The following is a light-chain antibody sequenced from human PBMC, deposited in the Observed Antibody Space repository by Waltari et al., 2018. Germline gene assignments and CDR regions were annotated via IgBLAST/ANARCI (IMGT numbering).Light chain of an antibody. CDR1: QSISRY. CDR3: QNHERLPAM. J-gene: IGKJ1*01. CDR2: AAS. Sequence: EIVLTQSPGTLSLSPGERATLPCRASQSISRYLAWYQQKHGQAPRILIYAASSRATGIPDRFSGSGSGTDFSLTISRLEPEDFAVYYCQNHERLPAMFGQGTKVEIK. V-gene: IGKV3-20*01.